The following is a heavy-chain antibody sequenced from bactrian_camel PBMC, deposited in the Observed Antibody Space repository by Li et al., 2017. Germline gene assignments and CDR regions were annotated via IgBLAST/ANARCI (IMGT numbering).Heavy chain of an antibody. Sequence: HVQLVESGGGSVQAGGSLKLSCKASAYILSNCAMAWYRQVPGNEREQVSAIGSDGFIRYADSVKGRFTLSRDRGENKVDLQMNSLKSEDMARYHCATGPGKTYYSDYDVPQTQGTQVTVS. J-gene: IGHJ4*01. D-gene: IGHD4*01. CDR1: AYILSNCA. V-gene: IGHV3S53*01. CDR2: IGSDGFI.